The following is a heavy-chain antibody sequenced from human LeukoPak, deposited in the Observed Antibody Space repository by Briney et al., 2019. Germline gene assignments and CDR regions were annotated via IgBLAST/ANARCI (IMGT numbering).Heavy chain of an antibody. CDR3: ARHDWFDP. V-gene: IGHV3-53*01. CDR2: MYSGGAT. D-gene: IGHD3-3*01. J-gene: IGHJ5*02. Sequence: ETLSLTCTVSGGSISSYSWSWVRQAPGKGLEWVSVMYSGGATYYADSVKGRFTISRDNSKNTLYLQMNSLRVEDTAVYYCARHDWFDPWGHGTLVTVSS. CDR1: GGSISSYS.